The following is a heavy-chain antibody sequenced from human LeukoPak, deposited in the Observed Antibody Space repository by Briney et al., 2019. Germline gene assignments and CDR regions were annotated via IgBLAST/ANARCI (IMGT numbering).Heavy chain of an antibody. CDR3: ARGRIRIVVVPAAIRVWYYGMDV. V-gene: IGHV3-48*03. CDR2: ISNSGSTI. J-gene: IGHJ6*02. Sequence: PGGSLRLSCAASGFAFRTYEMNWVRQAPGKGLEWVSYISNSGSTIYYADSVKGRFTISRDNAKSSLYLQMNSLRVDDTAVYYCARGRIRIVVVPAAIRVWYYGMDVWGQGTTVTVSS. CDR1: GFAFRTYE. D-gene: IGHD2-2*01.